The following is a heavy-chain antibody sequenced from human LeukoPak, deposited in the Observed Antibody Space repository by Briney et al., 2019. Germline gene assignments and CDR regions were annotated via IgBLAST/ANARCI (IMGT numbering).Heavy chain of an antibody. CDR2: IYSGGST. CDR3: RGGTDETSFDY. CDR1: GCTVSSNY. D-gene: IGHD1-7*01. Sequence: GGSLRLSCAASGCTVSSNYMSWVRQAPGKGLEWVSVIYSGGSTYYADSVKGRFTISRDNSKNTLYLQMNSLRAEDTAVYYCRGGTDETSFDYWGQGTLVTVSS. V-gene: IGHV3-53*01. J-gene: IGHJ4*02.